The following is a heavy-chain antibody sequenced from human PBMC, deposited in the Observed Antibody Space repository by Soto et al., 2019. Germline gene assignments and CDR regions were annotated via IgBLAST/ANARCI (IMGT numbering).Heavy chain of an antibody. CDR3: ARDPRRLLDYYYGMDV. CDR2: INAGNGNT. D-gene: IGHD2-15*01. J-gene: IGHJ6*02. V-gene: IGHV1-3*01. CDR1: GYTFTSYV. Sequence: ASVKVSCKASGYTFTSYVMHWVRQAPGQRLEWMGWINAGNGNTKYSQKFQGRVTITRDTSASTAYMELSSLRSEDTAVYYCARDPRRLLDYYYGMDVWGQGTTVTVSS.